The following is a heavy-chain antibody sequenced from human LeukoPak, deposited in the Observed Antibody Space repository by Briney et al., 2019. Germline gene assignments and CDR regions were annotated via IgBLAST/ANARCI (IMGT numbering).Heavy chain of an antibody. CDR3: ASDYDFWSGYGY. CDR1: GGSISSSSYY. Sequence: SETLSLTCTVSGGSISSSSYYWGWIRQPPGKGLEWIGNIYYSGSTYYNPSLKGRVTISVDTSKNQFSLKLSSVTAADTAVYYCASDYDFWSGYGYWGQGTLVTVSS. D-gene: IGHD3-3*01. V-gene: IGHV4-39*01. J-gene: IGHJ4*02. CDR2: IYYSGST.